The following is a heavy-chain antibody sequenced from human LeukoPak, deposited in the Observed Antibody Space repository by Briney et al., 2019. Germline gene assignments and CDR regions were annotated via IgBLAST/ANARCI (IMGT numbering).Heavy chain of an antibody. CDR3: ARDNSVRDEAWWFNP. Sequence: ASVKVSCKVSGYTLTELSMHWVRQAPGKGLEWMGGFDPEDGETIYAQKFQGRVTLTRDKSTSTDYLELSSLRSEDTAVYYCARDNSVRDEAWWFNPWGQGTLVTVSS. D-gene: IGHD5-24*01. CDR2: FDPEDGET. V-gene: IGHV1-24*01. J-gene: IGHJ5*02. CDR1: GYTLTELS.